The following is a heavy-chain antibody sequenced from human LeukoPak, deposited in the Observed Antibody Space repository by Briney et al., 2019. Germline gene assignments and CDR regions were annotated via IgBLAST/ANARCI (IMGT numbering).Heavy chain of an antibody. CDR2: ISSSSSTI. J-gene: IGHJ4*02. CDR3: ARDRYYYGSGSYWDY. Sequence: GGSLRLSCAASGFTFSSYAMSWVRQAPGKGLEWLSYISSSSSTIYYADSVKGRFTISRDNAQNSLYLQMNSLRAEDTAVYYCARDRYYYGSGSYWDYWGQGTLVTISS. V-gene: IGHV3-48*01. D-gene: IGHD3-10*01. CDR1: GFTFSSYA.